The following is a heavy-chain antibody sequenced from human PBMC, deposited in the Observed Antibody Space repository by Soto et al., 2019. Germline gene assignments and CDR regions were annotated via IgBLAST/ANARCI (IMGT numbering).Heavy chain of an antibody. CDR2: ISAHNGNT. Sequence: ASVKVSCKGSGYGFTTYGITWVRQAPGQGLEWMAWISAHNGNTNYAQKLQGRVTVTRDTSTSTAYMELRSLRSDDTAVYYCARGRYGDYWGKGALVPVSS. CDR1: GYGFTTYG. D-gene: IGHD1-1*01. CDR3: ARGRYGDY. J-gene: IGHJ4*02. V-gene: IGHV1-18*01.